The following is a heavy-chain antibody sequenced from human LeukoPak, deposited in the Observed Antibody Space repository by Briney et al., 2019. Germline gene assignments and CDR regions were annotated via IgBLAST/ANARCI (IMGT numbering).Heavy chain of an antibody. D-gene: IGHD2-2*01. CDR1: GGSITTVNYL. CDR3: ARGYCSSTSCLLYYMDV. V-gene: IGHV4-39*01. CDR2: IYYSGST. Sequence: SETLSLTCTVSGGSITTVNYLWGWIRQPPGKGLEWIGSIYYSGSTYYNPSLKSRVIISVDTSKNQFSLKLSSVTAADTAVYYCARGYCSSTSCLLYYMDVWGKGTTVTVSS. J-gene: IGHJ6*03.